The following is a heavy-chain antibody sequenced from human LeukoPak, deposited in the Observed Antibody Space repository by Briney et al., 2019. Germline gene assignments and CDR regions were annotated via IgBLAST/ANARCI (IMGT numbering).Heavy chain of an antibody. CDR3: TRERSEAFDY. CDR1: GFTFSIYW. CDR2: MKGDGSVK. Sequence: GGSLRLSCAASGFTFSIYWMSWVRQAPGKGLEWVASMKGDGSVKHFLDSVEGRFTISRDNAKNSLYLQMNSLRAEDTAVYYCTRERSEAFDYWGQGTLVTVSS. V-gene: IGHV3-7*01. J-gene: IGHJ4*02.